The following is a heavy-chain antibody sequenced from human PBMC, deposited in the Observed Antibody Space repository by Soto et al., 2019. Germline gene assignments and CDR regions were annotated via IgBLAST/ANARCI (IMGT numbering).Heavy chain of an antibody. CDR3: ARHGSYNNGLYAFDV. Sequence: PSETLSLTCSVSSGSTSGYYWSWLRQPPGKGLEWIAYIYYTGNTNYNPSLKSRVTISVDTSNNQVSLKLSSVTAADTALYFCARHGSYNNGLYAFDVWGHGTMVTVSS. V-gene: IGHV4-59*08. D-gene: IGHD2-8*01. CDR1: SGSTSGYY. J-gene: IGHJ3*01. CDR2: IYYTGNT.